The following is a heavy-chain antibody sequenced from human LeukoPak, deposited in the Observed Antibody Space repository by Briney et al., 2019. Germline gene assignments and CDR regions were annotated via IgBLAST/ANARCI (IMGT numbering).Heavy chain of an antibody. V-gene: IGHV3-30*18. J-gene: IGHJ4*02. CDR2: ISYDGGNK. Sequence: GGSLRLSCAASGFTFSSYAMHWVRQAPGKGLEWVAVISYDGGNKYYAESVKGRFTISRDNSKNTLYLQMNSPRAEDTAVYYCAKVPRQNGWFPLSDYWGQGALVTVSS. D-gene: IGHD6-19*01. CDR3: AKVPRQNGWFPLSDY. CDR1: GFTFSSYA.